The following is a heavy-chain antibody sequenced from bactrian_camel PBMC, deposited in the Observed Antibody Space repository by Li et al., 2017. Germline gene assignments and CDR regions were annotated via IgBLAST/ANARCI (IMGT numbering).Heavy chain of an antibody. CDR3: AARPINPRDCVAGGTAELVT. CDR2: IDTGDGST. D-gene: IGHD1*01. V-gene: IGHV3S1*01. Sequence: HVQLVESGGGSVQTGGSLRLSCASIGYAYSDYCMGWFRQAPGQEREGVAAIDTGDGSTYYLNSVEGRFTISHDNAKNTLYLQMNDLRPEDTAMYFCAARPINPRDCVAGGTAELVTGARGPRSPSP. CDR1: GYAYSDYC. J-gene: IGHJ6*01.